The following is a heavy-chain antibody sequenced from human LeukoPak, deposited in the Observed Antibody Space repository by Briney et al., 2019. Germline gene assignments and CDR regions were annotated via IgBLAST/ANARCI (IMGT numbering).Heavy chain of an antibody. D-gene: IGHD3-10*01. CDR3: ARAPYVELQGDY. J-gene: IGHJ4*02. Sequence: GGSLRLSCATSGFTIGKSDMAWVRQAPGKGLEWVSGISNGGGGTYYADSVKGRFTISRDNSKNTLYLQLSSLRAEDTAVYYCARAPYVELQGDYWGQGILVTVSS. CDR1: GFTIGKSD. V-gene: IGHV3-53*01. CDR2: ISNGGGGT.